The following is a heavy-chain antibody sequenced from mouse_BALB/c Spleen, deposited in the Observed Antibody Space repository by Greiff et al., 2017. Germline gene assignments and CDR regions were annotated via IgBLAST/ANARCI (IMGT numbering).Heavy chain of an antibody. V-gene: IGHV14-1*02. CDR2: IDPENGNT. Sequence: EVQGVESGAELVRPGALVKLSCKASGFNIKDYYMHWVKQRPEQGLEWIGWIDPENGNTIYNPKFQGKASITADTSSNTAYLQLSSLTSEDTAVYYCARREFFDYWGQGTTLTVSS. CDR3: ARREFFDY. CDR1: GFNIKDYY. J-gene: IGHJ2*01.